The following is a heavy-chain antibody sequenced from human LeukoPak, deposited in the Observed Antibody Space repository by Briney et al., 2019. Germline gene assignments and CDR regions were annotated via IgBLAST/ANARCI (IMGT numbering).Heavy chain of an antibody. Sequence: ASVKVSCKASGYTFTGYYMHWVRQAPGQGLEWMGWINPNSGGTNYAQKFQGRVTMTRDTSISTAYMELSRLRSDDTAVYYCARGLVWFGELYALDYWGQGTLVTVSS. J-gene: IGHJ4*02. CDR3: ARGLVWFGELYALDY. V-gene: IGHV1-2*02. CDR1: GYTFTGYY. CDR2: INPNSGGT. D-gene: IGHD3-10*01.